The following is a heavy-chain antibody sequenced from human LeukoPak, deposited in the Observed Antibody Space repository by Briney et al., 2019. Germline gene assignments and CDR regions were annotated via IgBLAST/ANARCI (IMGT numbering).Heavy chain of an antibody. CDR3: ARSYYYDSSGSGYFDY. J-gene: IGHJ4*02. Sequence: GRSLRLSCAASGFTFSSYGMHWVRQAPGKGLEWVAVIWYDGSNKYYADSVKGRFTISRDNSKNTLCLQMNSLRAEDTAVYYCARSYYYDSSGSGYFDYWGQGTLVTVSS. V-gene: IGHV3-33*01. CDR1: GFTFSSYG. CDR2: IWYDGSNK. D-gene: IGHD3-22*01.